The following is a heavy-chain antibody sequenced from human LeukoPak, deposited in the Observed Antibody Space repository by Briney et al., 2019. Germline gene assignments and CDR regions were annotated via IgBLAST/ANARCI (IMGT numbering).Heavy chain of an antibody. V-gene: IGHV3-48*04. CDR2: ISSSSSTI. D-gene: IGHD3-9*01. CDR3: ARDPRYFDWLFDY. Sequence: GGSLRLSCAASGFTFSSYSMNWVRQAPGKGQEWVSYISSSSSTIYYADSVKGRFTISRDNAKNSLYLQMNSLRAEDTAVYYCARDPRYFDWLFDYWGQGTLVTVSS. J-gene: IGHJ4*02. CDR1: GFTFSSYS.